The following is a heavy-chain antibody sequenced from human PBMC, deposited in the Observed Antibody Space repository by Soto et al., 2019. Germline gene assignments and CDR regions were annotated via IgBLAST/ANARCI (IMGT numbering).Heavy chain of an antibody. V-gene: IGHV1-69*08. CDR2: IIPILGIA. J-gene: IGHJ4*02. CDR1: GGTFSSYT. CDR3: ARDLMGAYYYDGSGDSDY. Sequence: QVQLVQSGAEVKKPGSSVKVSCKASGGTFSSYTISWVRQAPGHGLEWMGRIIPILGIANYAQRFEGRVTITADKSTSTAYMQLSSLRFEDTAVYYCARDLMGAYYYDGSGDSDYWGQGTLVTVSS. D-gene: IGHD3-22*01.